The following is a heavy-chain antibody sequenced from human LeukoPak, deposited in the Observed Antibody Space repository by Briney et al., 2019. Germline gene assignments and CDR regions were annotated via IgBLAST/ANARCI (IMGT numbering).Heavy chain of an antibody. J-gene: IGHJ4*02. D-gene: IGHD6-19*01. Sequence: SETLSLTCAVYGGSFSGYFWNWIRQSPENGLEWIGEITHSGSPDYNPSLNSRVTISVDTSRNQFSLKLSSVTAADTAVYYCVREREQRDKRRYATGYDYWGQGTLVTVSS. CDR1: GGSFSGYF. V-gene: IGHV4-34*01. CDR3: VREREQRDKRRYATGYDY. CDR2: ITHSGSP.